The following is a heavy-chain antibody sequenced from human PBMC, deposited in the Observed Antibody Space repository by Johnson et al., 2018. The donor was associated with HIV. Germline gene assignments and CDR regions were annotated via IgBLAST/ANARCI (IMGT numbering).Heavy chain of an antibody. V-gene: IGHV3-11*04. Sequence: QVQLVESGGGLVKPGGSLRLSCAAFGFTFFDYYMSWIRQAPGKGLEWVSYISSSGSTIYYADSVKGRFTISRDNAKNSLYLQMNSLRAEDTAVYYCARDSIPYVVVTLGAFDIWGQGTMVTVSS. J-gene: IGHJ3*02. CDR3: ARDSIPYVVVTLGAFDI. D-gene: IGHD3-22*01. CDR2: ISSSGSTI. CDR1: GFTFFDYY.